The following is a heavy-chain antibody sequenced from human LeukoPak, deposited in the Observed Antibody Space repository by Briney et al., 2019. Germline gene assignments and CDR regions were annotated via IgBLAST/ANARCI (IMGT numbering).Heavy chain of an antibody. V-gene: IGHV4-59*02. Sequence: PSETLSLTCTVSGGSVSSYYWSWIRQPPGKGLEWVGYIYYSGSTNYNPSLKSRVTISVDTSKNQFSLKLSSATAADTAVYYCARVGNYDSSGYYFLVAFDIWGQGTMVTVSS. CDR2: IYYSGST. J-gene: IGHJ3*02. D-gene: IGHD3-22*01. CDR3: ARVGNYDSSGYYFLVAFDI. CDR1: GGSVSSYY.